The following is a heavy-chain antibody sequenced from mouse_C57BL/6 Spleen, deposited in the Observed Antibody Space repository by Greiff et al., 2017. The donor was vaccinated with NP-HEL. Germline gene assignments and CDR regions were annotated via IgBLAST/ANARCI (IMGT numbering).Heavy chain of an antibody. J-gene: IGHJ4*01. CDR2: IYPGDGDT. V-gene: IGHV1-80*01. Sequence: VHLVESGAELVKPGASVKISCKASGYAFSSYWMNWVKQRPGKGLEWIGQIYPGDGDTNYNGKFKGKATLTADKSSSTAYMQLSSLTSEDSAVYFCARSSGNYEMDYWGQGTSVTVSS. CDR1: GYAFSSYW. CDR3: ARSSGNYEMDY. D-gene: IGHD2-1*01.